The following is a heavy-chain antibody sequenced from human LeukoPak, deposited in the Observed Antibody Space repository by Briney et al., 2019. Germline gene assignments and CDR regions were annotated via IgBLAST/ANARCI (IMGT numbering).Heavy chain of an antibody. D-gene: IGHD3-22*01. CDR1: GGTFSSYA. Sequence: GASVKVSCKASGGTFSSYAISWVRQAPGQGLEWMGGIIPIFGTANYAQKFQGRVTITADESTSTAYMEPSSLRSEDTAVYYCWYYDSSGSNFDYWGQGTLVTVSS. CDR3: WYYDSSGSNFDY. CDR2: IIPIFGTA. V-gene: IGHV1-69*01. J-gene: IGHJ4*02.